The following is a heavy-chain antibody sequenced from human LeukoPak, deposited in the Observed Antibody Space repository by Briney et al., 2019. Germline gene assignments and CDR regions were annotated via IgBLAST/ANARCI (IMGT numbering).Heavy chain of an antibody. CDR2: ISAYNGNT. CDR3: ARDGRYSYGYPNWFDP. D-gene: IGHD5-18*01. CDR1: GYTFTSYG. J-gene: IGHJ5*02. Sequence: ASVKVSCKASGYTFTSYGISWVRQAPGQGLEWMGWISAYNGNTNYAQKLQGRVTMTTDTSTSTAYMELRSLRSDDTAVYYCARDGRYSYGYPNWFDPWGQGALVTVSS. V-gene: IGHV1-18*01.